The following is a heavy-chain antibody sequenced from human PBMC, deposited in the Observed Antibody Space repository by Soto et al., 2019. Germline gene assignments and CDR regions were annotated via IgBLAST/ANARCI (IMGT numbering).Heavy chain of an antibody. V-gene: IGHV4-30-2*01. CDR2: INHLETT. Sequence: QLQLHESGSGLVKPSQTLSLTCTVSGASISYGNYAWSWIRQTPGKGLEWIGYINHLETTFYNPSLESRLTPSIDRAKNQFSRNLNSMAAADRAVYFCARGGGSDSFDYWGQGILVTVSS. CDR1: GASISYGNYA. D-gene: IGHD1-26*01. J-gene: IGHJ4*02. CDR3: ARGGGSDSFDY.